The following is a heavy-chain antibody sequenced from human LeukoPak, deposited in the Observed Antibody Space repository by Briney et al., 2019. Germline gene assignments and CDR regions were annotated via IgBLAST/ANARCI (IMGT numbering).Heavy chain of an antibody. CDR2: IYYSGST. V-gene: IGHV4-39*01. CDR3: VRPGFRAVGKGFDP. D-gene: IGHD6-13*01. J-gene: IGHJ5*02. Sequence: SETLSLTCTVSGGSISSSSYYWGWIRQPPGKGLEWIGTIYYSGSTYYNPSLRSRVTISVDTSKNQFSLRLSSVTAADTAVYYCVRPGFRAVGKGFDPWGQGTLVTVSS. CDR1: GGSISSSSYY.